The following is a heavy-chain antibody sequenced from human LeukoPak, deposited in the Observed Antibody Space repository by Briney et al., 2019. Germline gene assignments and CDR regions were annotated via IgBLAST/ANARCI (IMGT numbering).Heavy chain of an antibody. V-gene: IGHV3-30-3*01. J-gene: IGHJ6*02. CDR2: ISYDGGSK. D-gene: IGHD2-8*01. Sequence: PAGRSLRLSCAASGFTFSSYAMHWVRQAPGKGLEWVALISYDGGSKYYADSTKGRFTISRDNSKNTLYLEIKSLRGEDTAVYYCARDGMEYPPVEDLLYGMDVWGQGTTVTVSS. CDR3: ARDGMEYPPVEDLLYGMDV. CDR1: GFTFSSYA.